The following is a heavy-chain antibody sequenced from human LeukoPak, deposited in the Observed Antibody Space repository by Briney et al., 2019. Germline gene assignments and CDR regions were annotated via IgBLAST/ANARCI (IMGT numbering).Heavy chain of an antibody. V-gene: IGHV1-18*01. CDR2: ISAYNGNT. CDR1: GYTFTSYD. Sequence: ASVKVSCKASGYTFTSYDINWVRQAPGQGLEWMGWISAYNGNTNYAQKLQGRVTMTTDTSTSTAYMELRSLRSDDTAVYYCARTSIVGATSVGWFDPWGQGTLVTVSS. D-gene: IGHD1-26*01. J-gene: IGHJ5*02. CDR3: ARTSIVGATSVGWFDP.